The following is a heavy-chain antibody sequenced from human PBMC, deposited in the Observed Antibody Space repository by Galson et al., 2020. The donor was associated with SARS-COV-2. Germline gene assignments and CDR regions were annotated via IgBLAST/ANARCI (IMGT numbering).Heavy chain of an antibody. CDR1: GFTFSTAW. CDR2: IKTRSDGETT. J-gene: IGHJ6*04. Sequence: GGSLSLSCAVSGFTFSTAWMIWVRQAPGKGLEWVGRIKTRSDGETTDYGAPVKGRFIISRDDSKDTLYLHMNSLRTEDTAVYYCAIRFGGLGYMDVWGKGTTVTVSS. CDR3: AIRFGGLGYMDV. D-gene: IGHD3-10*01. V-gene: IGHV3-15*01.